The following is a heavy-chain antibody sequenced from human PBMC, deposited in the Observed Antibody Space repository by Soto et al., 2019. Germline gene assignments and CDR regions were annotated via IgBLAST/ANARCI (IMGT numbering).Heavy chain of an antibody. J-gene: IGHJ4*02. CDR1: GYTFISYG. D-gene: IGHD5-18*01. Sequence: QVQLVQSGGEVRKPGASVKVSCKASGYTFISYGINWVRQAPGQGLEWMGWINIYNGNTNYVQKLQGRVTLTTDTSTSTAYMELRSLKSDDTAVYYCARLDTTMDAFDYWGQGTLVTVSS. V-gene: IGHV1-18*01. CDR2: INIYNGNT. CDR3: ARLDTTMDAFDY.